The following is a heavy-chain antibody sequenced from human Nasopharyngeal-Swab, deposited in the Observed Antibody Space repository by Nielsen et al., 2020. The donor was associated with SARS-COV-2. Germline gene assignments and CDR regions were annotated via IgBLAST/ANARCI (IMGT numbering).Heavy chain of an antibody. Sequence: SETLSLTCAVYGGSFSGYDWSWIRQPPGKGLEWIGEINHSGSTNYNPSLKSRVTISVDTSKNQFSLKLSSVTAADTAVYYCARAGAYCSSTSCYIDYWGQGTLVTVSS. J-gene: IGHJ4*02. D-gene: IGHD2-2*02. CDR3: ARAGAYCSSTSCYIDY. CDR1: GGSFSGYD. V-gene: IGHV4-34*01. CDR2: INHSGST.